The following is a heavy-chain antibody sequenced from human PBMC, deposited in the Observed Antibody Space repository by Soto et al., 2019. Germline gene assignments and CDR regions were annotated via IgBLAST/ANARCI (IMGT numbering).Heavy chain of an antibody. CDR1: GGSFSGYY. Sequence: QVQLQQWGAGLLKPSETLSLTCAVYGGSFSGYYWSWIRQPPGKGLEWIGEINHSGSTNYNPSLKRRVTITVRTSKNQLTLKLSSVTAADTAVYYCARGRGYREVAGSGFDPWGLGTLVTVSS. CDR3: ARGRGYREVAGSGFDP. V-gene: IGHV4-34*01. J-gene: IGHJ5*02. D-gene: IGHD6-19*01. CDR2: INHSGST.